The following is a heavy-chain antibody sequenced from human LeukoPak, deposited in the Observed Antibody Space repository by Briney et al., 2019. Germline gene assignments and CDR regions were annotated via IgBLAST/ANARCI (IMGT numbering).Heavy chain of an antibody. CDR3: AKDLRNSGSYPDWFDP. D-gene: IGHD1-26*01. V-gene: IGHV3-30*18. CDR2: ISFDGSDK. CDR1: GFTFNNYG. J-gene: IGHJ5*02. Sequence: PGGSLRLSCAGSGFTFNNYGIHWVRQAPGKGLEWVAVISFDGSDKYYADSVKGRFTISRDNSKNTLYLQMNSLRAEDTAIYYCAKDLRNSGSYPDWFDPWGQGTLVTVSS.